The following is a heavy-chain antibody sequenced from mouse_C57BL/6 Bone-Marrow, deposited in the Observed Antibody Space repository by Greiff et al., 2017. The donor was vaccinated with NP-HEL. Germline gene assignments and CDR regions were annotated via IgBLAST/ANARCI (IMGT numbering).Heavy chain of an antibody. CDR2: INPSSGYT. Sequence: VQPQQSGAELARPGASVKMSCKASGYTFTSYTMHWVKRRPGQGLEWIGYINPSSGYTKYNQKFKDKATLTADKSSSTAYMQLSSLTSEDSAVYYCARKIRSYLYAMDYWGQGTSVTVSS. V-gene: IGHV1-4*01. J-gene: IGHJ4*01. CDR3: ARKIRSYLYAMDY. CDR1: GYTFTSYT. D-gene: IGHD1-1*01.